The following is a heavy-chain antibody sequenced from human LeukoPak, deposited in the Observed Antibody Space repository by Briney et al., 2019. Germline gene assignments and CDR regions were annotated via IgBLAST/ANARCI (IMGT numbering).Heavy chain of an antibody. CDR2: IYSGGST. CDR1: EFSVGSNY. D-gene: IGHD5-24*01. CDR3: ARGRDGYSFGFDY. Sequence: PGGSLRLSCAASEFSVGSNYMTWVRQAPGKGLEWVSLIYSGGSTYYADSVKGRFTISRDNSKNTLYLQMNSLRAEDTAVNYCARGRDGYSFGFDYWGQGTLVTVSS. J-gene: IGHJ4*02. V-gene: IGHV3-66*01.